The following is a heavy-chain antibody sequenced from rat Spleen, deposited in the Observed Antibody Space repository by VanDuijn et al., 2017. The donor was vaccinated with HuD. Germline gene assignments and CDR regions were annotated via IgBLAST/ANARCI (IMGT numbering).Heavy chain of an antibody. V-gene: IGHV3-3*01. CDR1: AYSIKSSYR. CDR3: ARDYYFDY. Sequence: EVQLQESGPGLVKPSQSLSLTCSVTAYSIKSSYRWNWIRKFPGNKLEWMGYINSAGSTNNNPSLKSRISITRDTSKNQFFLQVNSVTTEDTATYYCARDYYFDYWGQGVMVTVSS. J-gene: IGHJ2*01. CDR2: INSAGST.